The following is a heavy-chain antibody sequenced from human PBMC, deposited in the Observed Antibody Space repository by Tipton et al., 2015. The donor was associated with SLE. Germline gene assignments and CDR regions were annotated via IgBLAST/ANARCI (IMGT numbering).Heavy chain of an antibody. V-gene: IGHV4-59*01. J-gene: IGHJ2*01. D-gene: IGHD3-3*01. CDR2: IYYSGST. Sequence: GLVKPSETLSLTCTVSGGSISSYYWSWIRQPPGKGLEWIGYIYYSGSTNYNPSLKSRVTISVDTSKNQFSLKLSSVTAADTAVYYCARDFLPPIGATIFGVVTSQYWYFDLWGRGTLVTVSS. CDR3: ARDFLPPIGATIFGVVTSQYWYFDL. CDR1: GGSISSYY.